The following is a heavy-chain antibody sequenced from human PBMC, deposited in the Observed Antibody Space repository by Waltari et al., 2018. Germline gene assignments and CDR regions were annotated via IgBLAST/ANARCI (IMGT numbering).Heavy chain of an antibody. J-gene: IGHJ6*03. CDR2: IKQDGSEK. V-gene: IGHV3-7*01. Sequence: EMQLVESGGGLVQPGGSLRLSCAVSGFTLSNYWMTWVRQAPGNGLEWVANIKQDGSEKAYVDSVKGRFTISRDNAKNSVYLQMNSVRAEDTALYYCARDYYYYIDVWGKGTTVTVSS. CDR1: GFTLSNYW. CDR3: ARDYYYYIDV.